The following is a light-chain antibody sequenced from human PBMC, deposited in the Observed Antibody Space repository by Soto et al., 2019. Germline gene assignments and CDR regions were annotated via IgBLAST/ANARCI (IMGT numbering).Light chain of an antibody. V-gene: IGKV3-11*01. CDR3: QQRLHWPIT. J-gene: IGKJ5*01. CDR2: DTS. CDR1: QTVGRY. Sequence: EIVLTQSPATLSLSPGDRVTLSCRASQTVGRYLSWYQHSPGQGPRLLVYDTSNMATGIPARFSGSGSETDFTLTISSLGPEDFAVYYCQQRLHWPITFGQGTRLEIK.